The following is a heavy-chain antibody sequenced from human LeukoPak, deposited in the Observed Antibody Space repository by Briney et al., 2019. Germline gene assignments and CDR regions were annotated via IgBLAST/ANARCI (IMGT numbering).Heavy chain of an antibody. CDR1: GFTFSSYW. J-gene: IGHJ4*02. CDR3: ARDLMRFLEWVN. D-gene: IGHD3-3*01. Sequence: PGGSLRLSCAVSGFTFSSYWMSWVRQAPGKGLEWVANIKQAGSEKYYVDSVKGRFTISRDDAKNSLYLQMNSLRAEDTAVYYCARDLMRFLEWVNWGQGTLVTVSS. CDR2: IKQAGSEK. V-gene: IGHV3-7*01.